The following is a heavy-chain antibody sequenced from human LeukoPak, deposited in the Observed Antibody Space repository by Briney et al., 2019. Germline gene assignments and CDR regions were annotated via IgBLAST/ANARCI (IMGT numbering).Heavy chain of an antibody. J-gene: IGHJ4*02. D-gene: IGHD2-21*02. Sequence: SETLSLTRTVSGGSIRTYYWNWIRQPAGKGLEWLGRIYSSGSTNHNPSLKSRVIMSVDTSKNQFSLNLNSVTAADTAVYYCAREGVGVTDYFFDHWGQGTLVTVSS. CDR2: IYSSGST. CDR3: AREGVGVTDYFFDH. V-gene: IGHV4-4*07. CDR1: GGSIRTYY.